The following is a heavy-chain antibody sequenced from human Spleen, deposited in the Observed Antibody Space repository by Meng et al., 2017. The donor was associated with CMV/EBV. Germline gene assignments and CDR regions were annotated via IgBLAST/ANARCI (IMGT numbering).Heavy chain of an antibody. J-gene: IGHJ6*02. CDR1: GFTFSSYA. CDR3: AKERSTAFYYYGLDA. D-gene: IGHD2-2*01. V-gene: IGHV3-43D*03. CDR2: ISWDGGNT. Sequence: GGSLRLSCAASGFTFSSYAMSWVRQAPGKGLEWVSLISWDGGNTSYADSVRGRFTISRDNSKNSLYLQMNSLRAEDTALYYCAKERSTAFYYYGLDAWGQGTTVTVSS.